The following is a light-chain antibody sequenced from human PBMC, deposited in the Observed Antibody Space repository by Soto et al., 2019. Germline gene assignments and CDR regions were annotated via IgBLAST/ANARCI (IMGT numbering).Light chain of an antibody. V-gene: IGLV2-23*01. CDR1: SYEALNYDV. Sequence: QSALTQPASVSGSPGQSITIACTGRSYEALNYDVVSWYQHHPGRVPKLIIVEGNKRPSGVSSRFSAYRSGNMASLTISGLQAEDEDNYYCCSYVYSNSWVFGGGTKVTVL. J-gene: IGLJ3*02. CDR3: CSYVYSNSWV. CDR2: EGN.